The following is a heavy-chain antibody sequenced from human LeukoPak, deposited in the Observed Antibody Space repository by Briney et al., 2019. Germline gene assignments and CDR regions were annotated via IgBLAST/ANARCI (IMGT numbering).Heavy chain of an antibody. J-gene: IGHJ4*02. CDR2: LYSDGNT. D-gene: IGHD1-14*01. CDR3: ARGVEPLAANTLAY. V-gene: IGHV3-53*01. Sequence: PGGSLRLSCNGSGFTFSSFAMNWVRQAPGKGLEWVSVLYSDGNTKYADSVQGRFTISRDNSKNTLYLEMNSLSPDDTAVYYCARGVEPLAANTLAYWGQGTLVTVSS. CDR1: GFTFSSFA.